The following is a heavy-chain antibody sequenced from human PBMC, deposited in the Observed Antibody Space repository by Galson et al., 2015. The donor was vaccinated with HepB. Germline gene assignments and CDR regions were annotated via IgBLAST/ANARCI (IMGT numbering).Heavy chain of an antibody. Sequence: SVKVSCKASGYTFTSYGISWVRQAPGQGLEWMGWISAYNGNTNYAQKLQGRVTMTTDTSTSTAYMELRSLRSDDTAVYYCARGPFAYGSGSYPFDYWGQGTLVTVSS. CDR3: ARGPFAYGSGSYPFDY. V-gene: IGHV1-18*01. CDR2: ISAYNGNT. D-gene: IGHD3-10*01. J-gene: IGHJ4*02. CDR1: GYTFTSYG.